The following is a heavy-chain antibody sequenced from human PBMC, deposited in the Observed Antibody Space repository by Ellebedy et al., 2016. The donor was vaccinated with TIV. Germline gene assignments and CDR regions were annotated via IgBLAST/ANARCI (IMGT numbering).Heavy chain of an antibody. CDR1: GFTFRTYT. D-gene: IGHD2-21*01. V-gene: IGHV3-21*06. Sequence: PGGSLRLSCAASGFTFRTYTMNWVRQAPGKGLEWVSSISRSTTDVYYADSVKGRFTISRDNAKNSLSLQMSSLRAEDTAVYYCTGAPSLWWLDYWGLGTLVTVSS. CDR2: ISRSTTDV. CDR3: TGAPSLWWLDY. J-gene: IGHJ4*02.